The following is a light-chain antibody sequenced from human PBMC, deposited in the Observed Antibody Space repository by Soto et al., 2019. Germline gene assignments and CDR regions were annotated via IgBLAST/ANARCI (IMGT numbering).Light chain of an antibody. J-gene: IGKJ1*01. CDR1: QHITND. CDR3: QQTYSGPRT. V-gene: IGKV1-39*01. Sequence: IHLAPSPTSQSASVCNRVSITCRATQHITNDLSGYYQKPGKPPKILIYAASTLHSGVPSRFSGSGSGTVFTLTISGLQPEDFATYYCQQTYSGPRTFGQGTKVDIK. CDR2: AAS.